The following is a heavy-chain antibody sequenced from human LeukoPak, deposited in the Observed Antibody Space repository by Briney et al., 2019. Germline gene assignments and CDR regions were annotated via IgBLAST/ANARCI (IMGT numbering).Heavy chain of an antibody. Sequence: GESLKISCKTSGYNFATYWIGWVRQMPGKGLEWMGVIYPGDSDTRYSPSFQGQVTISADKSINTAYLQWSSLKASDTAMYYCAGGNSFGSGSFDYWGQGTLVTVSS. CDR1: GYNFATYW. V-gene: IGHV5-51*01. CDR2: IYPGDSDT. D-gene: IGHD3-10*01. CDR3: AGGNSFGSGSFDY. J-gene: IGHJ4*02.